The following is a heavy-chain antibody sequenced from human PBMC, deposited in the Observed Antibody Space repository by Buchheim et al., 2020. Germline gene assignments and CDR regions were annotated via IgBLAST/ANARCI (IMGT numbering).Heavy chain of an antibody. CDR3: ARVPVAVPFNRMHLWKDRYYFDY. CDR1: GGSFSGYY. D-gene: IGHD6-19*01. J-gene: IGHJ4*02. V-gene: IGHV4-34*01. CDR2: INHSGST. Sequence: QVQLQQWGAGLLKPSETLSLTCAVYGGSFSGYYWSWIRQPPGKGLEWIGEINHSGSTNYNPSLKSRVTISVDTSKNQFSLKLSSVTAADTAVYNCARVPVAVPFNRMHLWKDRYYFDYWGQGTL.